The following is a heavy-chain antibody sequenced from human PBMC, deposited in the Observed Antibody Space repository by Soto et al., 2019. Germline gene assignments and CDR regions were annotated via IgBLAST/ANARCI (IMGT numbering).Heavy chain of an antibody. CDR2: IYYSANT. J-gene: IGHJ4*02. CDR1: GGSISSSSSY. Sequence: KASETLSLTCTVSGGSISSSSSYWAWIRQPPGMGLEWIGSIYYSANTYYNPPLKSRVTISVDTSKNQLSLKLSSVTAADTAVYYCASRSGSLTGFYRHFDYWGQGTLVTVSS. V-gene: IGHV4-39*01. D-gene: IGHD3-9*01. CDR3: ASRSGSLTGFYRHFDY.